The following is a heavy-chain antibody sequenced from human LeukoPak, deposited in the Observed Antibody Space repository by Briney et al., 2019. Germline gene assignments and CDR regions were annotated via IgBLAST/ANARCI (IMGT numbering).Heavy chain of an antibody. Sequence: SETLSLTCTVSGGSISSGGYYWSWIRQHPGKGLEWIGYIYYSGSTYYNPSLKSRVTISVDTSKNQFSLKLSSVTAADTAVYYCAREVRTTVTDYFDYWGQGTLVTVSS. D-gene: IGHD4-11*01. V-gene: IGHV4-31*03. CDR3: AREVRTTVTDYFDY. CDR1: GGSISSGGYY. CDR2: IYYSGST. J-gene: IGHJ4*02.